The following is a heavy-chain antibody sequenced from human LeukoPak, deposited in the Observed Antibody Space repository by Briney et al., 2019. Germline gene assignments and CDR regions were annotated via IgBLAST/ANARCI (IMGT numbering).Heavy chain of an antibody. V-gene: IGHV4-59*12. J-gene: IGHJ4*02. CDR1: GASISNYY. CDR2: IYHSGST. Sequence: SETLSLTCTVSGASISNYYWTWIRQPPGKGLEWIGYIYHSGSTYYNPSLKSRVTISVDRSKNQFSLKLSSVTAADTAVYYCARGPDRGYDILTGYFDYWGQGTLVTVSS. CDR3: ARGPDRGYDILTGYFDY. D-gene: IGHD3-9*01.